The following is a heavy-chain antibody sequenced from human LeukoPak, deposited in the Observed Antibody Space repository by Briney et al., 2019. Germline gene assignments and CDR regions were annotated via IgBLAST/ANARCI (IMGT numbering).Heavy chain of an antibody. V-gene: IGHV3-21*01. CDR1: GFTFSSYS. Sequence: GGSLRLSCAASGFTFSSYSMNWVRQAPGKGLEWVSSISSSSSYIYYADSVKGRFTISRDNAKNTLYLQMNSLRAEDTAVYYCASQYYYDSSGYYREHDYWGQGTLVTVSS. CDR2: ISSSSSYI. D-gene: IGHD3-22*01. J-gene: IGHJ4*02. CDR3: ASQYYYDSSGYYREHDY.